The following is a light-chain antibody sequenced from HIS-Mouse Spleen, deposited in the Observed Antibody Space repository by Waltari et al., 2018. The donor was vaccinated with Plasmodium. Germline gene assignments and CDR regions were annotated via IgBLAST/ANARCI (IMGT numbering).Light chain of an antibody. CDR3: YSTDSSGNHRV. Sequence: SYELTQPPSVSVSPGQTARITCSGDALPKNYAYWYQQKSGQAPVLVIYEDSKRPSGHPERFSGSSSGTMATLTISGAQVEDEADYYCYSTDSSGNHRVFGGGTKLTVL. CDR2: EDS. J-gene: IGLJ3*02. CDR1: ALPKNY. V-gene: IGLV3-10*01.